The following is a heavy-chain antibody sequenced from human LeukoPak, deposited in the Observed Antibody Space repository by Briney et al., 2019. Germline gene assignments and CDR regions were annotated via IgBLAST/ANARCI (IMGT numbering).Heavy chain of an antibody. CDR3: ARFYDFTPQGFDY. J-gene: IGHJ4*02. CDR1: GGTFSSYA. Sequence: SVKVSCRASGGTFSSYAISWVRQAPGQGLEWMGGIIPIFGTANYAQKFQGRVTITADESTSTAYMELSSLRSEDTAVYYCARFYDFTPQGFDYWGQGTLVTVSS. V-gene: IGHV1-69*13. CDR2: IIPIFGTA. D-gene: IGHD5/OR15-5a*01.